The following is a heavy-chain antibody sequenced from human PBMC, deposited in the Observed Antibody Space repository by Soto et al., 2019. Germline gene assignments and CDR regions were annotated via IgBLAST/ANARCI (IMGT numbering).Heavy chain of an antibody. V-gene: IGHV5-51*01. Sequence: PGESLKISCKGSGYSFTSYWIGWVRQMPGKGLEWMGIIYPGDSDTRYSPSFQGQVTISADKSISTAYLQWSSLKASDTAMYYCSRHGHPMATPEQYYYYYMDVWGKGTTVTVSS. D-gene: IGHD3-10*01. CDR1: GYSFTSYW. J-gene: IGHJ6*03. CDR2: IYPGDSDT. CDR3: SRHGHPMATPEQYYYYYMDV.